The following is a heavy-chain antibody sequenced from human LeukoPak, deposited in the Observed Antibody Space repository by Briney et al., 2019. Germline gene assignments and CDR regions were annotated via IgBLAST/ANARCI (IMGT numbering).Heavy chain of an antibody. J-gene: IGHJ3*01. CDR3: ARLLDNDISGGPDTFDV. V-gene: IGHV4-59*07. CDR1: GGSLSGHY. D-gene: IGHD3-22*01. Sequence: SDTLSPTCTLSGGSLSGHYWSWIRQPPGKRLEWIGYVSYTGRTKYNPSLQSRVTISIDTTKSQFSLKLTSVTSADTAVCSCARLLDNDISGGPDTFDVWGQGTTVIVSS. CDR2: VSYTGRT.